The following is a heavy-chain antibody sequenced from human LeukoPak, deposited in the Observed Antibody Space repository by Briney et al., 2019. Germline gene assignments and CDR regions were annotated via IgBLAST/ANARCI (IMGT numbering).Heavy chain of an antibody. CDR1: GFTFSSYG. D-gene: IGHD4-11*01. Sequence: GGSLRLSCAASGFTFSSYGMHWVRQAPGKGLEWVAVISYDGSNDYYADSVKGRFTTSRDNSKNTLYLQMNSLRPEDTAVYYCARELPPVMKYYFDYWGQGTLVTVSS. CDR2: ISYDGSND. J-gene: IGHJ4*02. CDR3: ARELPPVMKYYFDY. V-gene: IGHV3-30*03.